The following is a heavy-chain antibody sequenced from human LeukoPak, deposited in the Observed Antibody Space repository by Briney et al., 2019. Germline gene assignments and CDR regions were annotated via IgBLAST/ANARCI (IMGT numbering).Heavy chain of an antibody. V-gene: IGHV3-72*01. D-gene: IGHD3-10*01. CDR1: GFTFSDHF. Sequence: GGPLRLSCVTSGFTFSDHFMDGVGQAPAKGLAWVGRTRHKGNNYATEYAASVKGRFTISRDDSKNSLYLQMNSLKTDDTAVYYCVAMIRGVGYWGQGTLVTVSS. CDR2: TRHKGNNYAT. J-gene: IGHJ4*02. CDR3: VAMIRGVGY.